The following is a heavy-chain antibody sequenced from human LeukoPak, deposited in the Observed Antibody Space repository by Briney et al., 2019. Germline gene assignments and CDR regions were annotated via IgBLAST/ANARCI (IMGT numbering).Heavy chain of an antibody. CDR1: GFTFSSYA. J-gene: IGHJ4*02. Sequence: GGSLRLSCAASGFTFSSYAMHWVRQAPGKGLEWVAVISYDGSNRYYADSVKGRFTISRDNSKNTLYLQMNGLRAEDTAVYYCARDRMVVVTAILAPCYFDYWGQGTLVTASS. CDR2: ISYDGSNR. D-gene: IGHD2-21*02. CDR3: ARDRMVVVTAILAPCYFDY. V-gene: IGHV3-30*01.